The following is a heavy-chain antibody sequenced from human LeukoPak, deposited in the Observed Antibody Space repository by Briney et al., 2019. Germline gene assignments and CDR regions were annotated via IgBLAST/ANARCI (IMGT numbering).Heavy chain of an antibody. CDR1: GFTFSSYA. V-gene: IGHV3-30-3*01. D-gene: IGHD3-10*01. Sequence: GRSLRLSCAASGFTFSSYAMHWVRQAPGKGLEWVAVISYDGSNKYYADSVKGRFTISRDNSKNTLYLQMNSLRVDDTAVYYCARDDYGSGHIDCWGQGTLVTVSS. CDR3: ARDDYGSGHIDC. J-gene: IGHJ4*02. CDR2: ISYDGSNK.